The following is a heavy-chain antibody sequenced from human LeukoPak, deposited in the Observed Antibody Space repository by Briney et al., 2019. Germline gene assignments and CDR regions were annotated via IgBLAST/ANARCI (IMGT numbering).Heavy chain of an antibody. V-gene: IGHV4-59*12. CDR1: GGSITSYY. D-gene: IGHD3-10*01. J-gene: IGHJ4*02. CDR3: ARGPGPYYYGSGSYDY. CDR2: IYYSGST. Sequence: SETLSLTCTVSGGSITSYYWSWIRQPPGKGLEWIGYIYYSGSTNYNPSLKSRVTISVDTSKNQFSLRLSSVTAADTAVYYCARGPGPYYYGSGSYDYWGQGTLVTVSS.